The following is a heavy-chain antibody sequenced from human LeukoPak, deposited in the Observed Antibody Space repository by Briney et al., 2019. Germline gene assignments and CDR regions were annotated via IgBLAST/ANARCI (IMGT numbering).Heavy chain of an antibody. CDR2: IYTSGST. CDR3: AVGDAFDI. CDR1: GGSISSGSYY. D-gene: IGHD3-10*01. V-gene: IGHV4-61*02. Sequence: SQTLSLTCTVSGGSISSGSYYWSWIRQPAGKGLEWIGRIYTSGSTNYNPSLKSRVTISVDTSKNQFSLKLSSVTAADTAVYYCAVGDAFDIWGQGTMVTVSS. J-gene: IGHJ3*02.